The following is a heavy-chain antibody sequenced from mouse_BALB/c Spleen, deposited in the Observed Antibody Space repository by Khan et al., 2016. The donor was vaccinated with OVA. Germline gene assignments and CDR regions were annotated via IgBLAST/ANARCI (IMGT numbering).Heavy chain of an antibody. D-gene: IGHD2-3*01. CDR1: GSTFTSYW. V-gene: IGHV1-5*01. J-gene: IGHJ3*01. CDR2: IYPGNSDT. CDR3: TYDGYFVGWFAY. Sequence: VQLQQSGTVLARPGASVKMSCKASGSTFTSYWIHWVKQRPGQGLEWIGAIYPGNSDTSYNQRFKGKAKLTAVTSTSTAYMELSSLTNEDSAVYYCTYDGYFVGWFAYWGQGTLVTVSA.